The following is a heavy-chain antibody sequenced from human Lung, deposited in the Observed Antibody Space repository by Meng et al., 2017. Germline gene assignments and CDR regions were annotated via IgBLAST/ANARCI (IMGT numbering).Heavy chain of an antibody. V-gene: IGHV3-20*04. CDR2: INWNGGNV. CDR1: GFIFDDYG. D-gene: IGHD5/OR15-5a*01. Sequence: GGGVGGPGGSLRLSCAASGFIFDDYGMSWVRQAPGKGLEWVSGINWNGGNVDYAVSVKGRFTISRDNAKNSLHLQMNSLRAEDTALYYCTRGPSLAMSAVPDYWGQGTLVTVSS. CDR3: TRGPSLAMSAVPDY. J-gene: IGHJ4*02.